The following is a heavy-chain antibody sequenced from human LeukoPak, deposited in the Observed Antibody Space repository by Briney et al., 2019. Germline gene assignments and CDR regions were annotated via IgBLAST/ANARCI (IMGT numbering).Heavy chain of an antibody. CDR2: ISGSGYYS. V-gene: IGHV3-23*01. CDR1: GFTFSSYA. J-gene: IGHJ4*02. CDR3: AKGGPTGSNYFDF. Sequence: SGGSLRLSCAASGFTFSSYAMHWVRQAPGKGLEWVSVISGSGYYSYYADSVKGRFTVSRDNSKTTLYLQMNSLRADDTAVYYCAKGGPTGSNYFDFWGQGTLVTVSS. D-gene: IGHD1-26*01.